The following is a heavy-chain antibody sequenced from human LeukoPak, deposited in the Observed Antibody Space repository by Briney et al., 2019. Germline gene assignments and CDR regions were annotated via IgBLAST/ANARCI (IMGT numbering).Heavy chain of an antibody. CDR3: AGSIFGYPWFDP. CDR1: AAISSFY. CDR2: VFHTGHT. V-gene: IGHV4-59*01. Sequence: SETLSLPCTVSAAISSFYWSWLRQPPGKGLEWIGYVFHTGHTNYKPSLKSRVTMSIDPSKDQFSLEVTSVTAADTAVYYCAGSIFGYPWFDPWGQGTLVTVSS. D-gene: IGHD3-9*01. J-gene: IGHJ5*02.